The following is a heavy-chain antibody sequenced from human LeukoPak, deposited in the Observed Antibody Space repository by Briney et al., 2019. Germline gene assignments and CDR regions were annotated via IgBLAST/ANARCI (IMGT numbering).Heavy chain of an antibody. V-gene: IGHV4-38-2*01. CDR1: GYSISSGYY. CDR3: ARHNNYDFWSGYFDY. CDR2: IYHSGST. Sequence: PSETLSLTCAVSGYSISSGYYWGWIRQPPGKGLEWIGSIYHSGSTYYNPSLKSRVTISVDTSKNLFSLKLSSVTAADTAVYYCARHNNYDFWSGYFDYWGQGTLVTVSS. D-gene: IGHD3-3*01. J-gene: IGHJ4*02.